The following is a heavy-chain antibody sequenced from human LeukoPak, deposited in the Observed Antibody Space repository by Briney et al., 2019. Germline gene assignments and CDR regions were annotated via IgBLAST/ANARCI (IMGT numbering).Heavy chain of an antibody. Sequence: SETLSLTWTVSGGSISSSSYYWGWIRQPPGKGLEWIGSIYYSGSTYYNPSLKSRVTISVDTSKNQFSLKLSSVTAADTAVYYCSSNLYYDFWSGYHYWGQGTLVTVSS. CDR1: GGSISSSSYY. J-gene: IGHJ4*02. CDR3: SSNLYYDFWSGYHY. CDR2: IYYSGST. V-gene: IGHV4-39*07. D-gene: IGHD3-3*01.